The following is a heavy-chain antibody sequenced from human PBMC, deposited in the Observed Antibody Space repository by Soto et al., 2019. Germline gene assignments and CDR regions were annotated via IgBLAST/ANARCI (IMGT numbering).Heavy chain of an antibody. V-gene: IGHV4-39*01. D-gene: IGHD2-15*01. Sequence: SEPLCLTSRVADDSITNNSFCLGWIRHPPGEGLDCIGNIYYLGNTFYNPSLRSRVTISADTSKNQFSLNLSSVTAADTAAYYCARFVVPATRHADFDFWGQGTLVTVSS. CDR2: IYYLGNT. CDR1: DDSITNNSFC. CDR3: ARFVVPATRHADFDF. J-gene: IGHJ4*02.